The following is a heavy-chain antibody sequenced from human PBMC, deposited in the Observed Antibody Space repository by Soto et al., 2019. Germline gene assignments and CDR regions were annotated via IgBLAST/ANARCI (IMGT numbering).Heavy chain of an antibody. CDR3: ARVRNDYSSSWYLTYDYYYGMDV. D-gene: IGHD6-13*01. J-gene: IGHJ6*02. CDR1: GGTFSSYA. CDR2: IIPIFGTA. Sequence: SVKVSCKASGGTFSSYAISWVRQAPGQGLEWMGGIIPIFGTANYAQKFQGRVTITADESTSTAYMELSSLRSEDTAVYYCARVRNDYSSSWYLTYDYYYGMDVWGQGPTVTVYS. V-gene: IGHV1-69*13.